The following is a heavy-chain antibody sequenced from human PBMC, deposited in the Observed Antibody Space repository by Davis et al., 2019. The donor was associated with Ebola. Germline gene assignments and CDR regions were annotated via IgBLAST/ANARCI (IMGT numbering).Heavy chain of an antibody. D-gene: IGHD6-13*01. CDR3: ASRIAAAYFDY. V-gene: IGHV4-59*12. CDR1: GGSISSYY. Sequence: MPSETLSLTCTVSGGSISSYYWSWIRQPPGKGLEWIGYIYYSGSTNYNPSLKSRVTISVDTSRNQFSLKLSSVTAADTAVYYCASRIAAAYFDYWGQGTLVTVSS. CDR2: IYYSGST. J-gene: IGHJ4*02.